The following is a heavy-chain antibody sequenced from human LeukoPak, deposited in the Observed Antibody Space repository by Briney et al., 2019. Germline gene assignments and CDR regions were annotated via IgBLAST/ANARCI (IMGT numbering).Heavy chain of an antibody. D-gene: IGHD2-2*01. Sequence: PSETLSLTCAVYGGSFSGYYWSWIRQPPGKGLEWIREINHSGSTIYNPSLKSRVTISVDTSKNQFSLKLSSVTAADTAVYYCARGPPRSSSTAQASRPIGYNWFDPWGQGTLVTVSS. CDR2: INHSGST. V-gene: IGHV4-34*01. J-gene: IGHJ5*02. CDR3: ARGPPRSSSTAQASRPIGYNWFDP. CDR1: GGSFSGYY.